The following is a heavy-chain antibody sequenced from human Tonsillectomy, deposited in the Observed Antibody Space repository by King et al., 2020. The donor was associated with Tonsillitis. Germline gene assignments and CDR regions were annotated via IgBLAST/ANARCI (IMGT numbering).Heavy chain of an antibody. CDR2: IHHSGST. D-gene: IGHD2-2*01. CDR1: GGSISSGGYS. J-gene: IGHJ5*02. CDR3: ARASYQLPSGWFDP. Sequence: VQLQESGSGLVKPSQTLSLTCAVSGGSISSGGYSWNWIRQPPGKGLEWIGYIHHSGSTYYNPSLKSRVTVSVDRSKNQFSLKLSSVIAADTAVYYCARASYQLPSGWFDPWGQGTLVTVSS. V-gene: IGHV4-30-2*01.